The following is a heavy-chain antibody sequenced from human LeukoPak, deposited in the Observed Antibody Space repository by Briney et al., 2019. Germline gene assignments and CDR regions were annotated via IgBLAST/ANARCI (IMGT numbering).Heavy chain of an antibody. J-gene: IGHJ4*02. CDR3: AKDKGAIPKYYFDY. CDR2: ISGSGGST. Sequence: GGSLRLSCAASGFTFSSYEMNWVRRAPGKGLEWVSAISGSGGSTYYADSVKGRFTISRDNSKNTLYLQMNSLRAEDTAVYYCAKDKGAIPKYYFDYWGQGTLVTVSS. CDR1: GFTFSSYE. D-gene: IGHD2-2*01. V-gene: IGHV3-23*01.